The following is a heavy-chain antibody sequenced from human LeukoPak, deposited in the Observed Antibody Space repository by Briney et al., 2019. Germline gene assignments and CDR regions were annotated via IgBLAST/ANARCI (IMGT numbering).Heavy chain of an antibody. V-gene: IGHV3-23*01. CDR2: ISGSGGST. CDR1: GFTFSSYA. Sequence: GGSLRLSCAASGFTFSSYAMSWVRQAPGNGLEWVSAISGSGGSTYYADSVKGRFTISRDNSKNTLYLQMNSLRAEDTAVYYCAKGLPHYYDSSGWWDYWGQGTLVTVSS. CDR3: AKGLPHYYDSSGWWDY. J-gene: IGHJ4*02. D-gene: IGHD3-22*01.